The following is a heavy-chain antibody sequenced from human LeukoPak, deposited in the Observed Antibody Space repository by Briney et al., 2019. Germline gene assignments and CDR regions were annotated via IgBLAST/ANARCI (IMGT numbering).Heavy chain of an antibody. D-gene: IGHD1-26*01. CDR2: IDYSGST. V-gene: IGHV4-59*01. CDR3: ARDRTEIVGTTLYYYYGIDV. CDR1: GVSIRSYF. J-gene: IGHJ6*02. Sequence: PSETLSLTCTVSGVSIRSYFWSWIRQPPGKGLEWIGYIDYSGSTNYNPSLKSRVTISVDTSKNQFSLNLSSVTAADTAVYHCARDRTEIVGTTLYYYYGIDVWGQGTTVTVSS.